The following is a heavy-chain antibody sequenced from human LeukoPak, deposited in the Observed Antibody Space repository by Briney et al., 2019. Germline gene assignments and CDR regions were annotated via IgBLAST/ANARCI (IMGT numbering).Heavy chain of an antibody. D-gene: IGHD2-15*01. CDR3: ARAGYCSGGSCSDWFDP. CDR1: GGTFSSYA. V-gene: IGHV1-69*13. CDR2: IIPIFGTA. Sequence: SVKVSCKASGGTFSSYAISWVRQAPGQGLEWMGGIIPIFGTANYAQKFQGRVTITADESTSTVYMELSSLRSEDTAVYYCARAGYCSGGSCSDWFDPWGQGTLVTVSS. J-gene: IGHJ5*02.